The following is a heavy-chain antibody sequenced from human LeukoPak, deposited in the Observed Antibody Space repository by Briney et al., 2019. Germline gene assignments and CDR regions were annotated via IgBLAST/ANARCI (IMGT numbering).Heavy chain of an antibody. D-gene: IGHD3-16*01. V-gene: IGHV5-51*01. CDR2: FYPGDSDI. CDR1: GYNFSSNW. J-gene: IGHJ4*02. CDR3: AGTPNNSPFDYVS. Sequence: GESLKISCKASGYNFSSNWIAWVRQMPGKGLEWVGNFYPGDSDIRYSPSFQGQVTISADRSSSTAYLQWSSLKASDTAMFYCAGTPNNSPFDYVSWGQGTLVTVSS.